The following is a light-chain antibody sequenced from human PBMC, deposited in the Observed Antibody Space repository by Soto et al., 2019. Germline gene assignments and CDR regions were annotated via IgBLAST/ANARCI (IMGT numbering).Light chain of an antibody. Sequence: EIVMTQSPATLSVSPGERATLSCRASQSVSSNLAWFHQNPGQAPRLLIYGASTRATGIPARFSGSGSGTDFTLTISSLEPEDFAVYYCQQRSNWPPITFGQGTRLEIK. CDR2: GAS. V-gene: IGKV3-11*01. CDR1: QSVSSN. J-gene: IGKJ5*01. CDR3: QQRSNWPPIT.